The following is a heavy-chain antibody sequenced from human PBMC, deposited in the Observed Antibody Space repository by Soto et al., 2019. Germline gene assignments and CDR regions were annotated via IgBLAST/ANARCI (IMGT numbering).Heavy chain of an antibody. V-gene: IGHV3-64D*06. CDR2: VSRKGNNI. Sequence: PGGSLRLSCAASGFTFSSYGMHWVRQAPGKGLEYVSGVSRKGNNIYYADSVKGRFTISRDTFKNTLFLQMTSLRAEDTAVFYCVKEEIVVVGGFDYWGQGTLVTVS. CDR3: VKEEIVVVGGFDY. D-gene: IGHD1-26*01. J-gene: IGHJ4*02. CDR1: GFTFSSYG.